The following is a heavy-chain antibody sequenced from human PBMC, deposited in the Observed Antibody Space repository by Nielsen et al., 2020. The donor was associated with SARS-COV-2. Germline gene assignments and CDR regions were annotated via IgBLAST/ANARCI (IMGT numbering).Heavy chain of an antibody. CDR3: ARVYDFWSGYPFDY. V-gene: IGHV3-21*01. J-gene: IGHJ4*02. CDR1: GFTFSSYS. D-gene: IGHD3-3*01. CDR2: ISSSSSYI. Sequence: GESLKISCAASGFTFSSYSMNWVRQAPGKGLEWVSSISSSSSYIYYADSVKGRFTISRDNAKNSLYLQMNSLRAQDTAVYYCARVYDFWSGYPFDYWGQGTLVTVSS.